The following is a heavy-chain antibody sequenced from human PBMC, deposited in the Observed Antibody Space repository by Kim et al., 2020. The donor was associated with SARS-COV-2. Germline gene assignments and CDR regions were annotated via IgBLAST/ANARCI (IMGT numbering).Heavy chain of an antibody. CDR2: IDPSDSYT. V-gene: IGHV5-10-1*01. Sequence: GASLKISCKGSGYSFTSYWISWVRQMPGKGLEWMGRIDPSDSYTNYSPSFQGHVTISADKSISTAYLQWSSLKASDTAMYYCARAGLSWGGGEGAVFYGMDVWGQGTTVTVSS. J-gene: IGHJ6*02. CDR1: GYSFTSYW. CDR3: ARAGLSWGGGEGAVFYGMDV. D-gene: IGHD3-16*01.